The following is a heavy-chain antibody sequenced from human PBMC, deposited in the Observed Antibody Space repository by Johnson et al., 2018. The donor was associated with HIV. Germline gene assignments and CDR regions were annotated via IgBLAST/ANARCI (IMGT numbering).Heavy chain of an antibody. CDR3: ARARAKVVAGLDAFDI. D-gene: IGHD6-19*01. Sequence: QVQLVESGGGVVQPGGSLRLSCAASGFTFSSYGMHWVRQAPGKGLEWVAFIVYDGSKKYYADSVKGRFTISRDNSKNTVYLQMGSLRVEDMATYYCARARAKVVAGLDAFDIWGQGTMVTVSS. CDR1: GFTFSSYG. CDR2: IVYDGSKK. J-gene: IGHJ3*02. V-gene: IGHV3-30*02.